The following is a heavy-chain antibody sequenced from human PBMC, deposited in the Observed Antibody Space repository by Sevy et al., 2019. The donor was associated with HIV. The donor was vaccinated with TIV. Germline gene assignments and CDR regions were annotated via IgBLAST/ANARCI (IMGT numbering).Heavy chain of an antibody. Sequence: GGSLRLSYAASGFAFHEYSMSWIRQAPGKGLEWVATLSFGCGKINYADSVKGRFTISRDNAKNLLYLQMDSLRAEDTAVYYCARAVLEISTWRSDYWGQGTLVTVSS. J-gene: IGHJ4*02. CDR2: LSFGCGKI. CDR3: ARAVLEISTWRSDY. D-gene: IGHD1-1*01. CDR1: GFAFHEYS. V-gene: IGHV3-11*06.